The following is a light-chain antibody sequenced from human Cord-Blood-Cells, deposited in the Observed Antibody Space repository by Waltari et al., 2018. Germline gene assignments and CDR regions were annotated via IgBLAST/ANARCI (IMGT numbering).Light chain of an antibody. Sequence: QSALTQPASVSGSPGQPTTIPCPGTSSDAGGYTYVSWYQQHPGKAPKLMIYDVSNRPSGVSNRFSGSKSGNTASLTISGLQAEDEADYYCSSYTSSSTGVFGTGTKVTVL. V-gene: IGLV2-14*03. CDR3: SSYTSSSTGV. CDR2: DVS. CDR1: SSDAGGYTY. J-gene: IGLJ1*01.